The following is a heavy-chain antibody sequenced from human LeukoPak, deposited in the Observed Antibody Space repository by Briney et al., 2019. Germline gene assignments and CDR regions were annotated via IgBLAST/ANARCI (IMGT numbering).Heavy chain of an antibody. D-gene: IGHD3-9*01. J-gene: IGHJ4*02. Sequence: SVKVSCKASGGTFSSYAISWVRQAPGQGLEWMGRIIPIFGIANYAQKFQGRVTITTDESTSTAYMELSSLRSEDTAVYYCARGGSYDIRGGGLDYWGQGTLVTVSS. V-gene: IGHV1-69*05. CDR3: ARGGSYDIRGGGLDY. CDR1: GGTFSSYA. CDR2: IIPIFGIA.